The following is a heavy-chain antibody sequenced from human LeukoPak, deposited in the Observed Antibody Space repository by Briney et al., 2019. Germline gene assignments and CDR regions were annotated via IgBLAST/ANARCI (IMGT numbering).Heavy chain of an antibody. J-gene: IGHJ4*02. V-gene: IGHV3-30*02. CDR2: IRYDGSNK. CDR3: AKTAWTTVVTNYLDY. CDR1: GFTFSSYG. Sequence: GGSLRLSCAASGFTFSSYGMHWVRQAPGKGLEWVAFIRYDGSNKYYADSVKGRFTISRDNSKNTLYLQMNSLRAEDTAVYYCAKTAWTTVVTNYLDYWGQGTLVTVSS. D-gene: IGHD4-23*01.